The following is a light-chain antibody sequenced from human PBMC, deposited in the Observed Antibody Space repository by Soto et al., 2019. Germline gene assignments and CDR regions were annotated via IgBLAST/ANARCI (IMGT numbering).Light chain of an antibody. Sequence: QCVLTQPPSVSGAPGQRVTISCTGSSSNIGAGYDVHWYQQLPGTAPKLLIYGNSNRPSGVPDRFSGSKSGTSASLAITGLQAEDEADYYCQSYDSSLSVFYVFGTGTKVTVL. V-gene: IGLV1-40*01. J-gene: IGLJ1*01. CDR2: GNS. CDR1: SSNIGAGYD. CDR3: QSYDSSLSVFYV.